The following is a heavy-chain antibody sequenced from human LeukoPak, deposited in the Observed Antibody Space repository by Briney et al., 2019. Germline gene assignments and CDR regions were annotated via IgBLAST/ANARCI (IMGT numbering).Heavy chain of an antibody. Sequence: GGSLRLSCAASGFTVSSNYMSWVRQAPGKGLEWVSTITSSGGSIYYADSVKGRFTISRDNSKNTLYLQMNSLRAEDTAVYYCAKGGWNDILNYYFDYWGQGTLVTVSS. CDR2: ITSSGGSI. D-gene: IGHD1-1*01. V-gene: IGHV3-23*01. J-gene: IGHJ4*02. CDR3: AKGGWNDILNYYFDY. CDR1: GFTVSSNY.